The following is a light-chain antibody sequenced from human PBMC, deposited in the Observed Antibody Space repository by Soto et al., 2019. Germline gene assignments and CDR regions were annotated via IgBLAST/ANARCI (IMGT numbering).Light chain of an antibody. CDR2: DVS. J-gene: IGLJ1*01. CDR1: IDDVTAYYR. CDR3: SVYTRTSTYV. V-gene: IGLV2-18*01. Sequence: QSVLTQPPSVAGSPGQSVTISCSGTIDDVTAYYRVSWYQQTTGTAPKLMIYDVSNRPSGVPDRFSGSRSGNTSSLTISGLQAEDEGDYYCSVYTRTSTYVFGTGTNLTV.